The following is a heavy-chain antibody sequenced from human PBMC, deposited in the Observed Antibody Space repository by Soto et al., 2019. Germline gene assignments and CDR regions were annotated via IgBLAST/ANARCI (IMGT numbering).Heavy chain of an antibody. Sequence: ASVKVSCKASGYTFTSYAMHWVRQAPGQRLEWMGWINAGNGNTKYSQKFQGRVTITRDTSASTAYMELSSLRSEDTAVYYCARALFGVVINDAFDIWGRGTMVTVSS. CDR1: GYTFTSYA. CDR3: ARALFGVVINDAFDI. CDR2: INAGNGNT. J-gene: IGHJ3*02. D-gene: IGHD3-3*01. V-gene: IGHV1-3*01.